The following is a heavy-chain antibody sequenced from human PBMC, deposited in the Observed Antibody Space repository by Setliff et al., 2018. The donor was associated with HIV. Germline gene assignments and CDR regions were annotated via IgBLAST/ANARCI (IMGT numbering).Heavy chain of an antibody. D-gene: IGHD6-13*01. V-gene: IGHV4-34*01. CDR2: INRSGSA. J-gene: IGHJ4*02. CDR1: GGSFSGHS. Sequence: LSLTCAVYGGSFSGHSWTWIRQPPGKGLEWIGEINRSGSANYNRSLKSRVTMSVDTSKRQFSLKLDSVTAADTAIYYCARQSTVAAAGFDFRGQGTLVTVSS. CDR3: ARQSTVAAAGFDF.